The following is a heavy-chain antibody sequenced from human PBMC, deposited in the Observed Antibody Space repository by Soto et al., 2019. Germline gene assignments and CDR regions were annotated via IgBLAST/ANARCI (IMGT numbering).Heavy chain of an antibody. V-gene: IGHV4-34*01. CDR1: GGSFSGYY. CDR3: ARTSLMTTVTSGAFDI. Sequence: QVQLQQWGAGLLKPSETLSLTCAVYGGSFSGYYWSWIRQPPGKGPEWIGEINHSGSTNYNPSLKSRVTISVDTSKNQFSLKLSSVTAADTAVYYCARTSLMTTVTSGAFDIWGQGTMVTVSS. D-gene: IGHD4-17*01. J-gene: IGHJ3*02. CDR2: INHSGST.